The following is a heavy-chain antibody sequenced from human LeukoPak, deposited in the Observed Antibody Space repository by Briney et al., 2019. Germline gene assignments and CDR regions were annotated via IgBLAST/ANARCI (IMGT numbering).Heavy chain of an antibody. D-gene: IGHD5-18*01. CDR1: GFTFSTYA. J-gene: IGHJ3*02. CDR3: ARARSSYGYGDAFDI. Sequence: GGSLRLSCAASGFTFSTYAMPWVRQAPGKGLEWVAVISYDGSSKYYADSVKGRFTISRDNSKNTLYLQMNSLRAEDMAVYYCARARSSYGYGDAFDIWGQGTMVTVSS. CDR2: ISYDGSSK. V-gene: IGHV3-30*04.